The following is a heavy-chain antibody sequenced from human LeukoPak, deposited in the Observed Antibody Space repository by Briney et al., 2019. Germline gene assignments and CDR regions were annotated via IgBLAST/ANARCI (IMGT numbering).Heavy chain of an antibody. D-gene: IGHD6-6*01. J-gene: IGHJ5*02. Sequence: GGSLRLSCAASGFTFSSYGMHWVRQAPGKGLEWVAFIRYDGSNKYYADSVKGRFTISRDNSKNTLYPQMNSLRAEDTAVYYCAKSSIAARKEDWFDPWGQGTLVTVSS. V-gene: IGHV3-30*02. CDR1: GFTFSSYG. CDR2: IRYDGSNK. CDR3: AKSSIAARKEDWFDP.